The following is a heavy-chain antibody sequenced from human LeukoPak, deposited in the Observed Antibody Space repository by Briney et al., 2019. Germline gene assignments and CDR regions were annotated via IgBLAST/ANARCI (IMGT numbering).Heavy chain of an antibody. CDR1: GFTFSNYA. V-gene: IGHV3-23*01. Sequence: GGSLRLSCAASGFTFSNYAMSWVRQAPGKGLEWVSTINDLGIATYYADSVKGRFTISRDNSKNTLSLQVSSLRAEDTAIYYCAKDTYDSSGYYGNYFDYWGQGTLVTVSS. J-gene: IGHJ4*02. CDR3: AKDTYDSSGYYGNYFDY. CDR2: INDLGIAT. D-gene: IGHD3-22*01.